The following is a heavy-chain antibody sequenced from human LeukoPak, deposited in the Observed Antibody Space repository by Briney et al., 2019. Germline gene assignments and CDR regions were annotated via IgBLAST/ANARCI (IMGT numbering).Heavy chain of an antibody. D-gene: IGHD2-15*01. CDR3: TTSVVVAADFDY. CDR2: IKRKTDSGTT. V-gene: IGHV3-15*07. Sequence: GGSLRLSCAASGFTFSNAWMNWVRQAPGKWLGWVGRIKRKTDSGTTDYAAPVKGRFTISRDDSKNTLYLQMNSLKIEDTAVYYCTTSVVVAADFDYWGQGTLVTVSS. J-gene: IGHJ4*02. CDR1: GFTFSNAW.